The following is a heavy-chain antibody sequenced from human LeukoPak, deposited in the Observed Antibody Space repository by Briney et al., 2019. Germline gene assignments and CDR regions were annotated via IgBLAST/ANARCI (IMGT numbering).Heavy chain of an antibody. CDR1: GFTFSYYS. CDR3: AKVDRGDYSSSPVPYYNYYMNV. J-gene: IGHJ6*03. Sequence: GGSLRLSCAASGFTFSYYSMNWVRQAPGRGLEWVSCISSSSSLIFYSDSVRGRFTVSRDNAKNLLYLHMNSLRVEDTAVYYCAKVDRGDYSSSPVPYYNYYMNVWGKGTTVTVSS. CDR2: ISSSSSLI. V-gene: IGHV3-21*01. D-gene: IGHD6-13*01.